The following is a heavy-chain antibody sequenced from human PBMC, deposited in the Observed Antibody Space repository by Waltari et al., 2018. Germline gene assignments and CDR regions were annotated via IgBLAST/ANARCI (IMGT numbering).Heavy chain of an antibody. V-gene: IGHV4-61*02. CDR2: IYTSGST. CDR1: GGSISSGSYY. Sequence: QVQLQESGPGLVKLSQTLSLICTVSGGSISSGSYYWCWIRLPAGKGLEWIGRIYTSGSTNDNPSLKSRVTISVDTSKNQFSLKLSSVTAADTAVYYCASGRFPNSSSWENFDYWGQGTLVTVSS. J-gene: IGHJ4*02. D-gene: IGHD6-13*01. CDR3: ASGRFPNSSSWENFDY.